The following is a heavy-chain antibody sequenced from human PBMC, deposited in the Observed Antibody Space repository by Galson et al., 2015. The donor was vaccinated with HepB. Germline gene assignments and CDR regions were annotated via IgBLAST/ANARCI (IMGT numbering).Heavy chain of an antibody. CDR1: GFTFRSYS. CDR3: ARDGWEYYDSSGYSPPDY. D-gene: IGHD3-22*01. Sequence: SLRLSCAASGFTFRSYSMNWVRQAPGKGLEWVSSISSSSSYIYYADSVKGRFTISRDNAKNSLYLQMNSLRAEDTAVYYCARDGWEYYDSSGYSPPDYWGQGTLVTVSS. J-gene: IGHJ4*02. CDR2: ISSSSSYI. V-gene: IGHV3-21*01.